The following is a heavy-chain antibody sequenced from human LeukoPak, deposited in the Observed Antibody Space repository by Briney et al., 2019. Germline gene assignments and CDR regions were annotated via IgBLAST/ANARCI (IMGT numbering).Heavy chain of an antibody. V-gene: IGHV1-69*13. D-gene: IGHD1-1*01. Sequence: GASVKVSCKASGGTFSSYAISWVRQAPGQGLEWMGGIIPIFGTANYAQKFQGRVTITADESTSTAYMELSSLRSEDTAVYYCARAATFNWNDANWFDPWGQGTLVTVSS. J-gene: IGHJ5*02. CDR2: IIPIFGTA. CDR3: ARAATFNWNDANWFDP. CDR1: GGTFSSYA.